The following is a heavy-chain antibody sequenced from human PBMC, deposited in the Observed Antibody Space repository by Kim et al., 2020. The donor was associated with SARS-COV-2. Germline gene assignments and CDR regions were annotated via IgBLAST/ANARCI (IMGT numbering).Heavy chain of an antibody. CDR2: IYPGDSDT. CDR1: GYSFTSYW. V-gene: IGHV5-51*01. J-gene: IGHJ3*02. CDR3: ARLDLAAAGTEAFDI. Sequence: GESLKISCKGSGYSFTSYWIGWVRQMPGKGLEWMGIIYPGDSDTRYSPSFQGQVTISADKSISTAYLQWSSLKASDTAMYYCARLDLAAAGTEAFDIWGQGTMVTVSS. D-gene: IGHD6-13*01.